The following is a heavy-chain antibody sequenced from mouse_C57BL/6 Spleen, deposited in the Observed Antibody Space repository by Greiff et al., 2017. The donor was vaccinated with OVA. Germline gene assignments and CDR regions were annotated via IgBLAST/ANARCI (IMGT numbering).Heavy chain of an antibody. D-gene: IGHD1-1*01. CDR2: IWRGGST. Sequence: VQLQQSGPGLVQPSQSLSITCTVSGFSLTSYGVHWVRQSPGKGLEWLGVIWRGGSTDYNAAFMSRLSITKDNSKSQVFFKMNSLQADDTAIYYCAKSASITHYYAMDYWGQGTSVTVSA. CDR3: AKSASITHYYAMDY. J-gene: IGHJ4*01. V-gene: IGHV2-5*01. CDR1: GFSLTSYG.